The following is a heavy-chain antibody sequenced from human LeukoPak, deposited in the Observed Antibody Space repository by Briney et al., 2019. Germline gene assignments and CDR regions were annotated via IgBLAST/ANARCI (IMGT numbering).Heavy chain of an antibody. Sequence: PGGSLRLSCAASGFTFSNYAMNWVRQAPGKGLEWVSVISGSGTTTIYADSVKGRFTISRDNSKSTLYLQMNSLRAEDTAVYHCAKSNVVSLAGTNWFDPWGQGTLVTDSS. J-gene: IGHJ5*02. CDR3: AKSNVVSLAGTNWFDP. CDR1: GFTFSNYA. V-gene: IGHV3-23*01. D-gene: IGHD1-7*01. CDR2: ISGSGTTT.